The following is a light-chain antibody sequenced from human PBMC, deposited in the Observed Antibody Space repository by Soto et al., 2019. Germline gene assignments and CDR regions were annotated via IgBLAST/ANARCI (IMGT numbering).Light chain of an antibody. CDR1: SSDVGGYNY. CDR2: DVS. J-gene: IGLJ2*01. Sequence: QSALTQSASVSGSPGQSITLSCTGTSSDVGGYNYVSWFQQHPGKAPKLMIYDVSTRPSGVSNRFSGSKSGNTASLTISGLQAEDEADYYCSSYTSSSTLVFGGGTKLTVL. CDR3: SSYTSSSTLV. V-gene: IGLV2-14*03.